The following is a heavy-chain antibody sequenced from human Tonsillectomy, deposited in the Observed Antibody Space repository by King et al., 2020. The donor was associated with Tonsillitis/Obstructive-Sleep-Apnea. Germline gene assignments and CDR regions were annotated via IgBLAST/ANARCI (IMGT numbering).Heavy chain of an antibody. Sequence: LVQSGGDLVQPGGPLRLSCVPSGFTFRNYWMSWVRQAPGKGLEWVANIKPEGSEKYYLDSVKGRFTISRDNARNSLYLQLNSLRAEDTAAYYCARDDATVPANYCGQGTLVTVSS. V-gene: IGHV3-7*03. CDR2: IKPEGSEK. CDR1: GFTFRNYW. CDR3: ARDDATVPANY. D-gene: IGHD2-21*02. J-gene: IGHJ4*02.